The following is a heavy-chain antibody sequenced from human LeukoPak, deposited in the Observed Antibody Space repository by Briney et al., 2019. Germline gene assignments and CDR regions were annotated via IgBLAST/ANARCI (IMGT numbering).Heavy chain of an antibody. J-gene: IGHJ4*02. CDR1: GFTFSSYA. D-gene: IGHD3-10*01. V-gene: IGHV3-23*01. CDR2: ISGSGGST. CDR3: AREITMVRGVVTKYFDY. Sequence: PGGSLRLSCAASGFTFSSYAMSWVRQAPGKGLEWVSAISGSGGSTYYADSVKGRFTISRDNSKNTLYLQMNSLRAEDTAVYYCAREITMVRGVVTKYFDYWGQGTLVTVSS.